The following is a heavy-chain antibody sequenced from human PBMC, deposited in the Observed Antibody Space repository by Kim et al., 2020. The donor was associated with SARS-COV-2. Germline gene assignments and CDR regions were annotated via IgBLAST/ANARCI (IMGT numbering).Heavy chain of an antibody. V-gene: IGHV4-59*08. CDR2: FYYSGGT. CDR1: GVSIRRYY. J-gene: IGHJ4*02. Sequence: SETLSLTCNVSGVSIRRYYWSWIRQPPGKGLEWIGSFYYSGGTNYLPSLKSRVAISVVTSTNQFSLKLSSVTAADTAVYFCARNDDYADPFDNWGQGILV. CDR3: ARNDDYADPFDN. D-gene: IGHD3-16*01.